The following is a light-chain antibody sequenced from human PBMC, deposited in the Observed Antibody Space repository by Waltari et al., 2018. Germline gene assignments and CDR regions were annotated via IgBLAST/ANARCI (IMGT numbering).Light chain of an antibody. CDR1: NIGSKS. CDR2: DDS. J-gene: IGLJ2*01. CDR3: QVWDGSTDVV. Sequence: SYVLTQPPSVSVAPGQTARVTCGGNNIGSKSVHWYQQSPGQAPILVLYDDSDRPSGIPDRFSGSNSGNTATLTISRVEAGDEADYYCQVWDGSTDVVFGGGTKLTVL. V-gene: IGLV3-21*02.